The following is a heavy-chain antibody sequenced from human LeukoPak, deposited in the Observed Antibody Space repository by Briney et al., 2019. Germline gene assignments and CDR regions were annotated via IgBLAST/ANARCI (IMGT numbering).Heavy chain of an antibody. D-gene: IGHD2-15*01. CDR3: AKATAPVGGYYFDY. Sequence: GGSLRLSCAASGFTFSNYGMHWVRQAPGKGLEWVAVISYDGSNKYYADSVKGRFTISRDNSKNTLYLQMNSLRAEDTAVYYCAKATAPVGGYYFDYWGQGTLVTASS. J-gene: IGHJ4*02. V-gene: IGHV3-30*18. CDR1: GFTFSNYG. CDR2: ISYDGSNK.